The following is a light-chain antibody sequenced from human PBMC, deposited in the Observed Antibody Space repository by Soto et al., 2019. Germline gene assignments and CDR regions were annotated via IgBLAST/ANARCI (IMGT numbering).Light chain of an antibody. Sequence: QSALTQPPSASGSPGQSVTISCTGTRSDVGGYNFVSWYQQHPGKAPKLMIYEVSKRPSGVPDRFSGSKSDYTASLTVSGLQAEDEADYYCSSYAGSNHYVFGAGTKLTVL. J-gene: IGLJ1*01. CDR1: RSDVGGYNF. CDR3: SSYAGSNHYV. CDR2: EVS. V-gene: IGLV2-8*01.